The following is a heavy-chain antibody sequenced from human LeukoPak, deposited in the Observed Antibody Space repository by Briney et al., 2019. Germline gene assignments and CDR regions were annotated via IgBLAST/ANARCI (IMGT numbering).Heavy chain of an antibody. D-gene: IGHD1-26*01. J-gene: IGHJ4*02. CDR3: ARTQSQSGSYRYYFGY. CDR2: IYYIRNT. Sequence: ASETLSLTCSVSGGSVGSAGYYWSWIRQPPGGGLEWIGCIYYIRNTNYNPSLKSRVTMSLDPSKNEFSLRLNSVTAADTAVYYCARTQSQSGSYRYYFGYWGQGTLVTVSS. V-gene: IGHV4-61*08. CDR1: GGSVGSAGYY.